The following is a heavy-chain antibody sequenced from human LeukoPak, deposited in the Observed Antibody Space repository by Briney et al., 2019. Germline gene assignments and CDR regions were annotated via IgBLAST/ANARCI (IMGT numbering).Heavy chain of an antibody. J-gene: IGHJ3*02. Sequence: ASVKASCKVSGYTLTELSMHWVRQAPGKGLEWMGGFDPEDGETIYAQKFQGRVTMTEDTSTDTAYMELSSLRSEDTAVYYCATEGDYGGNSGAFDIWGQGTMVTVSS. CDR2: FDPEDGET. V-gene: IGHV1-24*01. D-gene: IGHD4-23*01. CDR3: ATEGDYGGNSGAFDI. CDR1: GYTLTELS.